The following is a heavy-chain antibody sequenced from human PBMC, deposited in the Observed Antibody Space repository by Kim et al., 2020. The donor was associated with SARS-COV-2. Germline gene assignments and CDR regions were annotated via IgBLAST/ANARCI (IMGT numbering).Heavy chain of an antibody. D-gene: IGHD2-15*01. J-gene: IGHJ4*02. CDR3: ASDTCSGGSCYFDY. Sequence: NPSLKTRVTISVDTSKNQFSLKLSSVTAADTAVYYCASDTCSGGSCYFDYWGQGTLVTVSS. V-gene: IGHV4-31*02.